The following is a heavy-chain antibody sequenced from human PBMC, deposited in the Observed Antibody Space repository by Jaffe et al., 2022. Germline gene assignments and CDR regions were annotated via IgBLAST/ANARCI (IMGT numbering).Heavy chain of an antibody. V-gene: IGHV4-59*01. J-gene: IGHJ3*02. CDR3: AREVVVAARRRVGDAFDI. D-gene: IGHD6-6*01. CDR2: IYYSGST. CDR1: GGSISSYY. Sequence: QVQLQESGPGLVKPSETLSLTCTVSGGSISSYYWSWIRQPPGKGLEWIGYIYYSGSTNYNPSLKSRVTISVDTSKNQFSLKLSSVTAADTAVYYCAREVVVAARRRVGDAFDIWGQGTMVTVSS.